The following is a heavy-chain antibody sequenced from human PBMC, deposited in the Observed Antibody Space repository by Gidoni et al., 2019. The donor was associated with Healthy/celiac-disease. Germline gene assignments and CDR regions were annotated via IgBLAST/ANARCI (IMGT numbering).Heavy chain of an antibody. D-gene: IGHD5-12*01. CDR1: GFTFSDYY. J-gene: IGHJ4*02. CDR3: ARDYSGYDFLPDY. Sequence: QVQLVESGGGLVTPGGSLRLSCAASGFTFSDYYMSWIRQAPGKGLEWVSYISSSSSYTNYADSVKGRFTISRDNAKNSLYLQMNSLRAEDTAVYYCARDYSGYDFLPDYWGQGTLVTVSS. V-gene: IGHV3-11*05. CDR2: ISSSSSYT.